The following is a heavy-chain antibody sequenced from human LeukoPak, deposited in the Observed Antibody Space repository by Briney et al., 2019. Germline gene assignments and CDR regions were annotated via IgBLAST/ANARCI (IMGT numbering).Heavy chain of an antibody. V-gene: IGHV3-23*01. CDR2: ISGSGGST. CDR1: GFTFSSYA. D-gene: IGHD2-2*01. Sequence: GGSLRLSCAASGFTFSSYAMSWVRQAPGKGLEWVSAISGSGGSTYYADSVKGRFTISRDNSKNTLYLQMNSLRAEDTAVYYCAKSPRYCSSTSCYGYSGDAFDIWGQGTMVTVSS. CDR3: AKSPRYCSSTSCYGYSGDAFDI. J-gene: IGHJ3*02.